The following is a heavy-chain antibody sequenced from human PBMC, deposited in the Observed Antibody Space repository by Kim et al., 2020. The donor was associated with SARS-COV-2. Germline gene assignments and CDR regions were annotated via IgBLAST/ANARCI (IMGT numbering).Heavy chain of an antibody. CDR2: ISYDGSNK. CDR1: GFTFSSYA. D-gene: IGHD3-10*01. J-gene: IGHJ4*02. V-gene: IGHV3-30*04. CDR3: ARGLQWGVRGHLDY. Sequence: GGSLRLSCAASGFTFSSYAMHWVRQAPGKGLEWVAVISYDGSNKYYADSVKGRFTISRDNSKNTLYLQMNSLRAEDTAVYYCARGLQWGVRGHLDYWGQG.